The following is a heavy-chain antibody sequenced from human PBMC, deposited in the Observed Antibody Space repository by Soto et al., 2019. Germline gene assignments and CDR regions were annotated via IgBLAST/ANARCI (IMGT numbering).Heavy chain of an antibody. Sequence: EMQLLESGGGLEQPGGSLRLSCAASGFPFSNFVMGWVRRAPGKGLEWVSAIGGTSGSTYYADSVKGRFTISRDNSRNTVSLQMNSLRADDTAVYYCAKRRGEGYFDLWGRGSLVTVSS. D-gene: IGHD3-10*01. CDR2: IGGTSGST. CDR3: AKRRGEGYFDL. J-gene: IGHJ2*01. V-gene: IGHV3-23*01. CDR1: GFPFSNFV.